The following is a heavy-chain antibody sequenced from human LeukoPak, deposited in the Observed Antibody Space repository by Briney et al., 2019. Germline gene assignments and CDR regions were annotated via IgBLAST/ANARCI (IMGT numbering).Heavy chain of an antibody. Sequence: PGGSLRLSCAASGITLSSYWMGWVRQAPGKGLEWVANIKEDGIEKYYVDSVKVRFTISRDNAKNSLYLQMNSLRVEDTAVYYCARELNYYQYMDVWGKGTTVTVSS. CDR3: ARELNYYQYMDV. V-gene: IGHV3-7*01. CDR2: IKEDGIEK. J-gene: IGHJ6*03. CDR1: GITLSSYW.